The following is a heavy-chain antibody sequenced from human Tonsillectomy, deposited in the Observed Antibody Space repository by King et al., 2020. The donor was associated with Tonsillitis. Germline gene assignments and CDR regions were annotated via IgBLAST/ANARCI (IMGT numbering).Heavy chain of an antibody. V-gene: IGHV3-23*04. J-gene: IGHJ3*02. CDR3: AKGLTRTSAYPDVFDI. D-gene: IGHD5-12*01. CDR1: GFTFSNYA. CDR2: ISGSDDST. Sequence: VQLVESGGGLVQPGGSLRLSCAASGFTFSNYAMSWVRQAPGKGLEWVSGISGSDDSTYYADSVKGRFTISRDNSKNTQYLQMNSLMAEDTAVYYCAKGLTRTSAYPDVFDIWGQGTMVTVSS.